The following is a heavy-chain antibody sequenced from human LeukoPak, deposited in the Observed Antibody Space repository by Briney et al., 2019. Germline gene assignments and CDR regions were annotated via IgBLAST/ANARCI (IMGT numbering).Heavy chain of an antibody. CDR3: AKAPSGEVESAARGDYLDY. V-gene: IGHV4-34*01. CDR1: CGSFSGYF. J-gene: IGHJ4*02. CDR2: INHSGGT. Sequence: SETLSLTCAVYCGSFSGYFWSWVRQAPGKGLEWIGEINHSGGTYYNPYLKSRVTISVDTSKHQFSLKLNSVTAADTAVYYCAKAPSGEVESAARGDYLDYWGQGTLVTVSS. D-gene: IGHD6-13*01.